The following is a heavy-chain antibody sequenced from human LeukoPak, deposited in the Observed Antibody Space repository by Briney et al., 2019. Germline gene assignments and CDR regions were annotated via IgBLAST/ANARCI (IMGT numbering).Heavy chain of an antibody. D-gene: IGHD3-10*01. J-gene: IGHJ4*02. CDR2: ISAYNGNT. Sequence: ASVKVSFKASGYTFTDYGFSWVRQAPGQGLEWMGWISAYNGNTNYAQKLQGRVTMTTDTSTTTAYMDLRSLRSDDTAVYYCTRTYYYGSGSYSSDYWGQGTLVTVSS. CDR1: GYTFTDYG. V-gene: IGHV1-18*01. CDR3: TRTYYYGSGSYSSDY.